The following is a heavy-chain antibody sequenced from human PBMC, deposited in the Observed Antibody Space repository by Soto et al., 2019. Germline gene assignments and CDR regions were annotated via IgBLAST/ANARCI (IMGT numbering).Heavy chain of an antibody. D-gene: IGHD3-3*01. CDR3: TRVGYYDFWSGYYPGY. V-gene: IGHV3-49*03. Sequence: GSLRLSCTASVFTFGDYAMSWFRQAPGKGLEWVGFIRSKAYGGTTEYAASVKGRFTISRDDSKSVAYLQMNSLKTEDTAVYYCTRVGYYDFWSGYYPGYWGQGTLVTVSS. CDR1: VFTFGDYA. CDR2: IRSKAYGGTT. J-gene: IGHJ4*02.